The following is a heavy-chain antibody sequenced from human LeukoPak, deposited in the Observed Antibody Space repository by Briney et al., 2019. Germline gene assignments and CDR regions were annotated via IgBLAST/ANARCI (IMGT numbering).Heavy chain of an antibody. J-gene: IGHJ4*02. V-gene: IGHV1-18*01. CDR2: ISAYNGNT. CDR3: ARTLLTMVRGVIAHYFDY. Sequence: ASVKVSCKASGYTFTSYGISWVRQAPGQGLEWMGWISAYNGNTNYAQKLQGRVTMTTDTSTSTAYIELRSLRSDDTAVYYCARTLLTMVRGVIAHYFDYWGQGTLVTVSS. CDR1: GYTFTSYG. D-gene: IGHD3-10*01.